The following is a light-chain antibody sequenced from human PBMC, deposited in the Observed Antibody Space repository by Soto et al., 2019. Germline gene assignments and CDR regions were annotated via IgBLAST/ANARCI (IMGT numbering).Light chain of an antibody. CDR2: KAS. V-gene: IGKV1-5*03. CDR3: QQYNSYSYT. J-gene: IGKJ2*01. Sequence: DIQMTQSPSTLSVSVGDRATITCRASQSISSWLAWYQQKPGKAPKLLIYKASSLESGVPSRFSGSGSGTEFTLTISSLQPDDFAAYYCQQYNSYSYTFGQGTKLEIK. CDR1: QSISSW.